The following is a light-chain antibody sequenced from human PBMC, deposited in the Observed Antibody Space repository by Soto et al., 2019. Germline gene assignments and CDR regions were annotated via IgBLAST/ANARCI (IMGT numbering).Light chain of an antibody. J-gene: IGKJ1*01. CDR3: QQYNTYFTWT. V-gene: IGKV1-5*03. CDR2: KAS. CDR1: QSISSW. Sequence: DIQMTQSPSTLSASIGDRVTITCRASQSISSWLAWYQQKPGRAPKLLIYKASSLESGVPSRFSGSGSGTEFTLTTSSLQPDDFATYYRQQYNTYFTWTFGQGTKV.